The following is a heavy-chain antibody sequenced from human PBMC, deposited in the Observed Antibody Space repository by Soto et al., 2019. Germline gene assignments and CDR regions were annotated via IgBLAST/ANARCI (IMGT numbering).Heavy chain of an antibody. CDR1: GFSLSTSGMC. V-gene: IGHV2-70*01. Sequence: SGPTLVNPTQTLTLTCAFSGFSLSTSGMCVSWIRQPPGKALEWLALIDWDDDKYYSTSLKTRLTISKDTSKNQVVLTMTNMDPVDTATYYCARIGTGTGYFDYWGQGTLVTVSS. CDR2: IDWDDDK. J-gene: IGHJ4*02. D-gene: IGHD1-1*01. CDR3: ARIGTGTGYFDY.